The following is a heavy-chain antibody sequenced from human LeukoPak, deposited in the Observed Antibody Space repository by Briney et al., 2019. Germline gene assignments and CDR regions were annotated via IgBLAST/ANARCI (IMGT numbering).Heavy chain of an antibody. Sequence: GASVRVSCKASGGTFSSYAISWVRQAPGQGLEWMGGIILIFGTANYAQKFQGRVTITADESTSTAYMELSSLRSEDTAVYYCARQDTAMVLYYYGMDVWGQGTTVTVSS. J-gene: IGHJ6*02. CDR3: ARQDTAMVLYYYGMDV. D-gene: IGHD5-18*01. CDR1: GGTFSSYA. V-gene: IGHV1-69*13. CDR2: IILIFGTA.